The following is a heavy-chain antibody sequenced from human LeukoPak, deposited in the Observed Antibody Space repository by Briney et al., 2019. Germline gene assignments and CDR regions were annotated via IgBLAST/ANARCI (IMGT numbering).Heavy chain of an antibody. CDR1: GFTFSDYY. Sequence: GGSLRLSCAASGFTFSDYYMSWIRQAPGKGLEWVSYISSSGSTIYYADSVKGRFTISRDNAKNSLYLQMNSLRAEDAAVYYCARRRDVDTAFDYWGQGTLVTVSS. V-gene: IGHV3-11*04. D-gene: IGHD5-18*01. CDR2: ISSSGSTI. J-gene: IGHJ4*02. CDR3: ARRRDVDTAFDY.